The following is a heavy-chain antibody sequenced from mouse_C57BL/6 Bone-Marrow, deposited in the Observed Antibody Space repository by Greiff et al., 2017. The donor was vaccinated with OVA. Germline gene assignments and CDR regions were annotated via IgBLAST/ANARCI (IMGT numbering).Heavy chain of an antibody. CDR3: ARSHYAMDY. Sequence: LVESGAELVRPGTSVKVSCKASGYAFTNYLIEWVKQRPGQGLEWIGVINPGSGGTNYNEKFKGKATLTADKSSSTAYMQLSSLTSEDSAVYFCARSHYAMDYWGQGTSVTVSS. CDR1: GYAFTNYL. J-gene: IGHJ4*01. CDR2: INPGSGGT. V-gene: IGHV1-54*01.